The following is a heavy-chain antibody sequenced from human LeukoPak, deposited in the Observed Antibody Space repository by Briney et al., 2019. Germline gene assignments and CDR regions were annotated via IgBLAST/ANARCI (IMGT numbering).Heavy chain of an antibody. CDR2: IYPGDSDA. Sequence: GESLKISCKGSGYSFTNYWIGWVRQMPGKGLKWMGIIYPGDSDARYSPSFQGQVTISADKSISTASLQWSSLKASDTAMYYCARLGGSYFSAFDIWGQGTMVTVSS. V-gene: IGHV5-51*01. CDR3: ARLGGSYFSAFDI. D-gene: IGHD1-26*01. J-gene: IGHJ3*02. CDR1: GYSFTNYW.